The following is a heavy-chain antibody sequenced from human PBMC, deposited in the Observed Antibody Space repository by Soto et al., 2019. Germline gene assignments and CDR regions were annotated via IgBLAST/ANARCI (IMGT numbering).Heavy chain of an antibody. CDR3: ARHITMDPLLVY. CDR2: IYSGGST. Sequence: GGSLRLSCAASGFTVSSNYMSWVRQAPGKGLEWVSVIYSGGSTYYADSVKGRFTISRVNSKNTLYLQMNSLRAEDTAVYYCARHITMDPLLVYWGQGTLVTVSS. J-gene: IGHJ4*02. D-gene: IGHD3-10*01. V-gene: IGHV3-53*01. CDR1: GFTVSSNY.